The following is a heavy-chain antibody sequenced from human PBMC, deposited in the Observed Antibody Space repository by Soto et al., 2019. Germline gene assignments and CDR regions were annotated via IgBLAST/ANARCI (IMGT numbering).Heavy chain of an antibody. CDR1: GGSISSYY. CDR2: IYYSGST. D-gene: IGHD3-10*01. CDR3: ARDYYGSGSYKDYYYYYMDV. V-gene: IGHV4-59*01. Sequence: PSETLSLTCTVSGGSISSYYWSWIRQPPGKGLEWIGYIYYSGSTNYNPSLKSRVTISVDTSKNQFSLKLSSVTAADTAVYYCARDYYGSGSYKDYYYYYMDVWGRGTTVTVSS. J-gene: IGHJ6*03.